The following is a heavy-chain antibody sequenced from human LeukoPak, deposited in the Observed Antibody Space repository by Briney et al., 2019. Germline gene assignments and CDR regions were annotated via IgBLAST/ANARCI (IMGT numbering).Heavy chain of an antibody. CDR2: IIPIFGTA. V-gene: IGHV1-69*06. D-gene: IGHD2-2*01. Sequence: ASVKVSCKASGGTFSSYAISWVRQAPGQGLEWMGGIIPIFGTANYAQKFQGRVTITADKSTSTAYMELSSLRSEDTAVYYCARGGVGYCSSTSCYRFDYWGQGTLVTVSS. CDR1: GGTFSSYA. J-gene: IGHJ4*02. CDR3: ARGGVGYCSSTSCYRFDY.